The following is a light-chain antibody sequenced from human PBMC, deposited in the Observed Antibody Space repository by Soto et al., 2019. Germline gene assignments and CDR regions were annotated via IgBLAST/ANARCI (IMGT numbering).Light chain of an antibody. CDR1: SGDVGGYDY. Sequence: QSALAQPPSASGSPGQSVTISCTGTSGDVGGYDYVSWYQQHPGKAPKVVIYEVNRRPSGVPDRFSGSKSGNTASLTVSGLQADDEADYYCSSSAGSNNYVFGTGTKLTVL. CDR2: EVN. CDR3: SSSAGSNNYV. J-gene: IGLJ1*01. V-gene: IGLV2-8*01.